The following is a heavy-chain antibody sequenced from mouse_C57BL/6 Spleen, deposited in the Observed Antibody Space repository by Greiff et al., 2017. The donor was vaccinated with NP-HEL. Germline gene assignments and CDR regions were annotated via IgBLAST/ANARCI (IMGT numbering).Heavy chain of an antibody. CDR2: IDPNSGGT. V-gene: IGHV1-72*01. CDR3: ARSPPIYYYGSSSYAMDY. Sequence: QVQLQQPGAELVKPGASVKLSCKASGYTFTSYWMHWVKQRPGRGLEWIGRIDPNSGGTKYNEKFKSKATLTVDQPSSTAYMQLSSLTSEDSAVYYCARSPPIYYYGSSSYAMDYWGQGTSVTVSS. J-gene: IGHJ4*01. D-gene: IGHD1-1*01. CDR1: GYTFTSYW.